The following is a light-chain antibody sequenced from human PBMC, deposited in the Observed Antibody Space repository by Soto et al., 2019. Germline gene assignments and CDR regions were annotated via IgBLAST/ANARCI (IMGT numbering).Light chain of an antibody. J-gene: IGKJ3*01. Sequence: EIELTQSPCSLSLSPGERATLSCKASQGVTINSSAWYQQKPGQAPSLLIYRTSTRATGIPDKFSGSGSGTHFSLTGGRCDPQDSALSSSLQDASGAFTFGPGNKVDI. V-gene: IGKV3-20*01. CDR2: RTS. CDR3: LQDASGAFT. CDR1: QGVTINS.